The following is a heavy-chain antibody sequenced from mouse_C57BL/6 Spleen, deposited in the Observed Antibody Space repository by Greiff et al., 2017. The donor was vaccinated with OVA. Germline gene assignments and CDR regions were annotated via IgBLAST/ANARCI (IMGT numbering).Heavy chain of an antibody. J-gene: IGHJ4*01. CDR1: GFTFSSYA. D-gene: IGHD2-4*01. Sequence: EVHLVESGGGLVKPGGSLKLSCAASGFTFSSYAMSWVRQTPEKRLEWVATISDGGSYTYYPDNVKGRFTISRDNAKNNLYLQMSHLKSEDTAMYYCARGGGLRRGAMDYWGQGTSVTVSS. CDR2: ISDGGSYT. CDR3: ARGGGLRRGAMDY. V-gene: IGHV5-4*01.